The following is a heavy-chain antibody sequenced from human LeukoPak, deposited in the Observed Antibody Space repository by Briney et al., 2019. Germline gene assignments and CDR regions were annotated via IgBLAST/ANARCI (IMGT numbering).Heavy chain of an antibody. V-gene: IGHV4-39*07. D-gene: IGHD1-26*01. Sequence: SETLSLTCTVSGGSISSSSYYWGWIRQPPGKGLEWIGSIYYSGSTYYNPSLKSRVTISVDTSKNQFSLKLSSVTAADTALYYCARINDVGATQIYWGQGTLVTVSS. CDR2: IYYSGST. CDR3: ARINDVGATQIY. CDR1: GGSISSSSYY. J-gene: IGHJ4*02.